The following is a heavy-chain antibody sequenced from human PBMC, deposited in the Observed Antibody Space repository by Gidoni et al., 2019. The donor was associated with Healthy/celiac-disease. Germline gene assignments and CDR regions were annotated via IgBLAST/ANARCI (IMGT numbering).Heavy chain of an antibody. V-gene: IGHV4-30-2*01. CDR2: IYHSGST. J-gene: IGHJ3*02. Sequence: QLQLQESGSGLVKPSQTLSPTCAVSGGSISSGGYSWSWIRQPPGKGLEWIGYIYHSGSTYYNPSLKSRVTISVDRSKNQFSLKLSSVTAADTAVYYCARDSYGGNSIGAFDIWGQGTMVTVSS. CDR3: ARDSYGGNSIGAFDI. CDR1: GGSISSGGYS. D-gene: IGHD2-21*02.